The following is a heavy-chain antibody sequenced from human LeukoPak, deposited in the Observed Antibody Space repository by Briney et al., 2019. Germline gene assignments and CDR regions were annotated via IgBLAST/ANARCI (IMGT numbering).Heavy chain of an antibody. CDR2: IIPIFGTA. Sequence: ASVKLSCKASGGTFSSYAISWVRQAPGQGLEWMGGIIPIFGTANYAQKFQGRVTITADESTSTAYMELSSLRSEDTAVYYCARGAYYYDSSGYLGYWGQGTLVTVSS. J-gene: IGHJ4*02. CDR3: ARGAYYYDSSGYLGY. V-gene: IGHV1-69*01. D-gene: IGHD3-22*01. CDR1: GGTFSSYA.